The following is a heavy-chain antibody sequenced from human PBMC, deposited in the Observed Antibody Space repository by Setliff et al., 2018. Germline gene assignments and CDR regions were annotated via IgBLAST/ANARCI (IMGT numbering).Heavy chain of an antibody. CDR2: IYTSWST. V-gene: IGHV4-61*09. J-gene: IGHJ6*03. CDR3: ARTDYSDGRYSMDV. CDR1: GDSISSRRSY. Sequence: PSETLSLTCTVSGDSISSRRSYWGWFRQPAGKGLEWIGQIYTSWSTNYNPSLKSRVTISLDTSKNQFSLSLTSVTAEDTAVYYCARTDYSDGRYSMDVWGKGTTVTVSS. D-gene: IGHD6-19*01.